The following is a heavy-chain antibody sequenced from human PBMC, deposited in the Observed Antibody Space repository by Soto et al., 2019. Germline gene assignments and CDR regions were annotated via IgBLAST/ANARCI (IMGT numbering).Heavy chain of an antibody. Sequence: ASETLSLTCAVYGGSFSGYYWSWIRQPPGKGLEWIGEINHSGSTNYNPSLKSRVTISVDASKNQFSLKLSSVTAADTAVYYCARGRLEYDFWSGHRGWFDPWGQGTLVTVSS. CDR2: INHSGST. D-gene: IGHD3-3*01. V-gene: IGHV4-34*01. CDR1: GGSFSGYY. CDR3: ARGRLEYDFWSGHRGWFDP. J-gene: IGHJ5*02.